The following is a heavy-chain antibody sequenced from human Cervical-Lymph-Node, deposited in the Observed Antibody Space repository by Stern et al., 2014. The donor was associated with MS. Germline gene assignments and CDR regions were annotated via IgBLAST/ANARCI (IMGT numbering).Heavy chain of an antibody. J-gene: IGHJ4*02. CDR2: INPDGGST. Sequence: VQLVESGAEVKKPGASVKVSCKASGYTFTDYYVHWVRQAPGQGLEWMGIINPDGGSTTSAQTFQARVTMTSDTSTRTVYMDLSSLRSQDTAVYYCASAGSYSAFDTWGQGTLVTVSS. CDR3: ASAGSYSAFDT. V-gene: IGHV1-46*03. D-gene: IGHD5-12*01. CDR1: GYTFTDYY.